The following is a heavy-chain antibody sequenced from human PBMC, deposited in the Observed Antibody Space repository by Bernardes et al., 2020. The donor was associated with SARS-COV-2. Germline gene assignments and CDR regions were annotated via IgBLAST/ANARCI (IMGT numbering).Heavy chain of an antibody. CDR1: GGSISRSHNY. CDR2: VYFDGTT. V-gene: IGHV4-39*01. Sequence: SETLSLTCSVSGGSISRSHNYWGWIRQPPGKGLEWIGSVYFDGTTFYNPSLKGRLTLSVDTSRNQFSLELGSVAATDTAVYYCARFPLNSLHDYWGQGTLVTVSS. CDR3: ARFPLNSLHDY. J-gene: IGHJ4*02. D-gene: IGHD1-26*01.